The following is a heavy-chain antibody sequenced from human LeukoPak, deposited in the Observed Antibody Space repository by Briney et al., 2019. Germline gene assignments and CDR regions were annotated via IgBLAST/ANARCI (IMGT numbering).Heavy chain of an antibody. V-gene: IGHV4-39*01. Sequence: PGGSLRLSCAASGFTFSSYSMNWVRQAPGKGLEWIGSIYYSGSTYYNPSLKSRVTISVDTSKNQFSLKLSSVTAADTAVYYCARHLHPTAPLGWGQGTLVTVSS. CDR1: GFTFSSYSMN. CDR3: ARHLHPTAPLG. J-gene: IGHJ4*02. D-gene: IGHD7-27*01. CDR2: IYYSGST.